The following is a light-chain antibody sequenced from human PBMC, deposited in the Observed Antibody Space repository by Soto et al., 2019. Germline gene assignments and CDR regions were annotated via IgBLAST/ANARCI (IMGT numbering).Light chain of an antibody. CDR2: GAS. Sequence: EIVMTQSPATLSVSPGERATLSCRASQSVSSNYLAWYQQKSGQAPRLLVYGASSRATGIPDRFSGSGSGTDFTLTISGLEPEDFAVYYCQQYGRSPWTFGQGNKVDIK. J-gene: IGKJ1*01. V-gene: IGKV3-20*01. CDR3: QQYGRSPWT. CDR1: QSVSSNY.